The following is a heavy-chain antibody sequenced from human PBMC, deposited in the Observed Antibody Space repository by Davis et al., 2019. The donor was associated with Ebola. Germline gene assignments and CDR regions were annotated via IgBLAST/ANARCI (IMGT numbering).Heavy chain of an antibody. Sequence: ASVQVSCKTSGYTFSGYAFSWVRQPPGRGLEWIGRINVYNGHTNFAQNLQGRVTVSTDTSTSKAYMELRSMRSDETALYYCARDATTVTTIWFDPWGQGTLVTVSS. CDR3: ARDATTVTTIWFDP. V-gene: IGHV1-18*01. CDR1: GYTFSGYA. D-gene: IGHD4-17*01. CDR2: INVYNGHT. J-gene: IGHJ5*02.